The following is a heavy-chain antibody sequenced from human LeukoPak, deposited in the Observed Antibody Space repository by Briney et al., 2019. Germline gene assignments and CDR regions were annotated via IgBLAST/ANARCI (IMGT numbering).Heavy chain of an antibody. CDR1: GGSISSHY. D-gene: IGHD3-22*01. V-gene: IGHV4-59*11. Sequence: PSETLSLTCTVSGGSISSHYWSWIRQPPGKGLEWIGYIYYSGSTNYNPSLKSRVTISVDTSKNQFSLKLSSVTAADTAVYYCARQRGDYDSSGYYRANWFDPWGQGTLVTVSS. CDR3: ARQRGDYDSSGYYRANWFDP. J-gene: IGHJ5*02. CDR2: IYYSGST.